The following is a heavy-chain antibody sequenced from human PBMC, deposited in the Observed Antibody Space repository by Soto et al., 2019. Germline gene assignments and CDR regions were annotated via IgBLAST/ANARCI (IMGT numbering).Heavy chain of an antibody. D-gene: IGHD2-2*01. Sequence: ASVKVSCKASGYTFTSYDINWVRQATGQGLEWMGWMNPNSGNTGYAQKFQGRVTMARNTSISTAYMELSSLRSEDTAVYYCARDSGRSDVVAAAISAMDVWGQGTTVTVSS. CDR2: MNPNSGNT. V-gene: IGHV1-8*01. CDR1: GYTFTSYD. J-gene: IGHJ6*02. CDR3: ARDSGRSDVVAAAISAMDV.